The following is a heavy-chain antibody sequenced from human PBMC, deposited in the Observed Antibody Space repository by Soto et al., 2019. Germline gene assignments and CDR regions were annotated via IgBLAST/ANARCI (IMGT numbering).Heavy chain of an antibody. J-gene: IGHJ3*02. CDR3: ASDSRYCTDGGCSIMRDAFDI. V-gene: IGHV4-4*02. CDR1: RFSVSNNKY. Sequence: QAQLQESGTGLVRPSGTLSLTCTVSRFSVSNNKYWNSVRQSPRKALEWLGENYHSVATYYNPSLSRRARISMHNSKNQFPLNLTAVTVAHTAVSYCASDSRYCTDGGCSIMRDAFDIWCQGTLVTVSS. D-gene: IGHD2-15*01. CDR2: NYHSVAT.